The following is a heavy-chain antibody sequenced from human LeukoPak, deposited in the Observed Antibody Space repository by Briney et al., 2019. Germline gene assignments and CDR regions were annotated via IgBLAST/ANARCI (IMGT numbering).Heavy chain of an antibody. J-gene: IGHJ4*02. D-gene: IGHD4-17*01. CDR1: GFTFNSYA. CDR2: IINSGATT. V-gene: IGHV3-23*01. CDR3: TKDIHGDYGGLDY. Sequence: GGSLRLSCAASGFTFNSYAMTWVRQAPGRGLEWVSTIINSGATTYYADSVKGRFTISRDNSKNTLDLQMNSLRAEDTAAYYCTKDIHGDYGGLDYWGQGTLVTVSS.